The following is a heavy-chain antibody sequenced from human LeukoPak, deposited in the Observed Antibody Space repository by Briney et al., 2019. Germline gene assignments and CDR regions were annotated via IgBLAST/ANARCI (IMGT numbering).Heavy chain of an antibody. CDR1: GGSISTSSYY. D-gene: IGHD5-12*01. CDR3: ARENRGYSGYALRQYAFDI. J-gene: IGHJ3*02. V-gene: IGHV4-39*07. Sequence: PSETLSLTCTVSGGSISTSSYYWGWIRQPPGKGLEWIGSMYHSGSTYYNPSLKSRVTISVDTSKNQFSLKLSSVTAADTAVYYCARENRGYSGYALRQYAFDIWGQGTMVTVSS. CDR2: MYHSGST.